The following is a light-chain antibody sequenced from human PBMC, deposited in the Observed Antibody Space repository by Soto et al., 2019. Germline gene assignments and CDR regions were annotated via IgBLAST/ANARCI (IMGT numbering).Light chain of an antibody. V-gene: IGKV1-9*01. CDR1: QGISSY. Sequence: DIQLTQSPSFLSASVGDRVTITCRASQGISSYLAWYQQKPGKAPKLLIFAASTLQNGVPSRFSGSGSGTEFTLTISSLQPEDFATYYCLHLKRYSPDTFGPGTKVDIK. J-gene: IGKJ3*01. CDR3: LHLKRYSPDT. CDR2: AAS.